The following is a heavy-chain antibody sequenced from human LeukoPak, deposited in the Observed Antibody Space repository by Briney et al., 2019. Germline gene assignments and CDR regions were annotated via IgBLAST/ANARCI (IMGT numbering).Heavy chain of an antibody. CDR3: ARCRVVVAATPYCYGMDV. CDR1: GFTFSSYW. Sequence: PGGSLRLSCAASGFTFSSYWMSWVRQAPGKGLEWVANIKQDGSEKYYVDSVKGRFTISRDNAKNSLYLQMNSLRAEDTAVYYCARCRVVVAATPYCYGMDVWGQGTTVTVSS. D-gene: IGHD2-15*01. J-gene: IGHJ6*02. V-gene: IGHV3-7*01. CDR2: IKQDGSEK.